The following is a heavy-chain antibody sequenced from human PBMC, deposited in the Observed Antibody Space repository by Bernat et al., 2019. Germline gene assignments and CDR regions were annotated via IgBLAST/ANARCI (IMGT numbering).Heavy chain of an antibody. V-gene: IGHV4-39*01. J-gene: IGHJ2*01. CDR3: ARHYYGLSSGRSYWYFDL. CDR1: GGPITNSDYY. CDR2: IYYSCST. Sequence: QLQPQESGPGLVKPSETLSLTCTVHGGPITNSDYYWGWIRQPPGKGLEWIGSIYYSCSTYYSPSLQSRVTISVDTSKTQFPVKPRYVIAAYTAVYYCARHYYGLSSGRSYWYFDLWGRGTLVTVSS. D-gene: IGHD3-22*01.